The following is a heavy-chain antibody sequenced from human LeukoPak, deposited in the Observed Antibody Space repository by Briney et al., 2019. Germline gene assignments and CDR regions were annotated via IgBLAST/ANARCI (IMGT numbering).Heavy chain of an antibody. CDR1: GFTFSRYS. Sequence: PGGSLRLSCAASGFTFSRYSMNWVRQAPGKGLEWVSYISSSSSTIYYADSVKGRFTISRDNAKNTLYVQMNSLRAEDTAVYYCAGGRNGSFDIWGQGTKVTVSS. J-gene: IGHJ3*02. V-gene: IGHV3-48*04. CDR3: AGGRNGSFDI. CDR2: ISSSSSTI. D-gene: IGHD4-17*01.